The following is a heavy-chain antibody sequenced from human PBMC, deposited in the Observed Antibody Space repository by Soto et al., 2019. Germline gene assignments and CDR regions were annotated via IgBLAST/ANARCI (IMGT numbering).Heavy chain of an antibody. Sequence: GVPIRICRKGAGCSIISYWGGWMRTQNGKGLEWMGIIYPCDSDTRYSPYFQGPVTIAADKSISTAYLQWSSLKASDTAMYYCARLSRCSGGSCYSINYYYYYGMDVWGQGTTVTVSS. CDR3: ARLSRCSGGSCYSINYYYYYGMDV. D-gene: IGHD2-15*01. V-gene: IGHV5-51*01. CDR2: IYPCDSDT. J-gene: IGHJ6*02. CDR1: GCSIISYW.